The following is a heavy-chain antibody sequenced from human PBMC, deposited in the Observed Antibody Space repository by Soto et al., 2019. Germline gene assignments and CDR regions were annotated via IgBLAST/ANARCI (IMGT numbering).Heavy chain of an antibody. V-gene: IGHV3-21*01. D-gene: IGHD6-13*01. Sequence: EVQLVESGGGLVKPGGSLRLSCAASAFTFSSYSMNWVRQAPGKGLEWVSSISTSGNYIYYADSLKGRFTISRDNAKNSPYLQMNSLRAGDTAVYYCARDAPPAGTRYFDLWGRGTLVTVSS. CDR2: ISTSGNYI. CDR1: AFTFSSYS. J-gene: IGHJ2*01. CDR3: ARDAPPAGTRYFDL.